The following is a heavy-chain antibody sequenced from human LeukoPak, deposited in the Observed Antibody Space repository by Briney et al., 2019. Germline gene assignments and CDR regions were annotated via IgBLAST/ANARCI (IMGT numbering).Heavy chain of an antibody. J-gene: IGHJ4*02. Sequence: PGGSLRLSCAASGFTVRSNYMTWVRQAPGKGLEWVSVIYNGGSTYYADSVKGRFTISRDNSKNTLYLQMNNLRAEDTAVYYCAGAGAGYNSDWYRGPFDYWGQGTLVTVSS. CDR3: AGAGAGYNSDWYRGPFDY. D-gene: IGHD6-19*01. CDR2: IYNGGST. CDR1: GFTVRSNY. V-gene: IGHV3-66*01.